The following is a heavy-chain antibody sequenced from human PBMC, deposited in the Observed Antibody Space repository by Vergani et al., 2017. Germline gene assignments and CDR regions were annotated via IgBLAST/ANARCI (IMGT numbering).Heavy chain of an antibody. D-gene: IGHD2-15*01. Sequence: QVQLQQWGAGLLKPSETLSLTCAVYGGSFSGYYWSWIRQPPGKGLEWIGEINHSGSTNYNQSLKSRVTISVDTSKNQFSLTLSSVTAADTAVYYCATGTGGDIVVVVAETQYFQHWGQGTLVTVSS. CDR2: INHSGST. V-gene: IGHV4-34*01. CDR1: GGSFSGYY. J-gene: IGHJ1*01. CDR3: ATGTGGDIVVVVAETQYFQH.